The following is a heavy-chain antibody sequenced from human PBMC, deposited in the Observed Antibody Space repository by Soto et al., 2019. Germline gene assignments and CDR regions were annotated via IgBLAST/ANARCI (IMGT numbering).Heavy chain of an antibody. J-gene: IGHJ4*02. Sequence: EVQLVESGGGLVKPGGSLRLSCAASGFTFSNAWMNWVRQAPGKGLEWVGRIKSKTDGGTTDYAAPVKGRFTISRDDSKNTLYLQMNSLKTEDTAVYYCTTDLQLGVAGYLDYWGQGTLVTVSS. CDR3: TTDLQLGVAGYLDY. CDR2: IKSKTDGGTT. CDR1: GFTFSNAW. V-gene: IGHV3-15*07. D-gene: IGHD6-19*01.